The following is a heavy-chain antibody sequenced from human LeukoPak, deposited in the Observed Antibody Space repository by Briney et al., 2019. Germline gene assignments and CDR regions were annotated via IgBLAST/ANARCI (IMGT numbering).Heavy chain of an antibody. CDR3: ARVNHVYCSTAACFRAGWFDP. CDR1: GGSIGRGDYF. CDR2: ISYSGSA. V-gene: IGHV4-30-4*01. D-gene: IGHD2-15*01. J-gene: IGHJ5*02. Sequence: NPSETLSLTCIVSGGSIGRGDYFWTWIHQPPGKGLEWIGYISYSGSAHYNPSLKSRLTISIDRSKTQFSLSLTSVTAADTAVYYCARVNHVYCSTAACFRAGWFDPWGQGTLVTVSS.